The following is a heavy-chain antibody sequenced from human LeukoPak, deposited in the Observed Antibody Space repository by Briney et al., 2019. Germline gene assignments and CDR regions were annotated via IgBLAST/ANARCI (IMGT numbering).Heavy chain of an antibody. CDR1: GGSISSGDYY. J-gene: IGHJ5*02. CDR2: IYYSGST. D-gene: IGHD3-3*01. Sequence: SETLSLTCTVSGGSISSGDYYWSWIRQPPGKGLEWIGYIYYSGSTYYNPSLKSRVTISVDTSKNQFSLKLSSVTAADTAVYYCAREFRDFWSGYMNQYNWFGPWGQGTLVTVSS. CDR3: AREFRDFWSGYMNQYNWFGP. V-gene: IGHV4-30-4*08.